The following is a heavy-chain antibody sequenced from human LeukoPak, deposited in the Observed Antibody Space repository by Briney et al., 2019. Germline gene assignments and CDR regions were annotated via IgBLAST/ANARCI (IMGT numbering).Heavy chain of an antibody. CDR3: ATDKVEGAMDV. CDR2: MNPNSGNT. CDR1: GYTFTSYD. V-gene: IGHV1-8*01. Sequence: GASVKVSCKASGYTFTSYDINWVRQATGQGLEWMGWMNPNSGNTGYAQKLQGRVTMTRNTSISTAYMELSSLRSEDTAVYYCATDKVEGAMDVWGKGTTVTVSS. J-gene: IGHJ6*03.